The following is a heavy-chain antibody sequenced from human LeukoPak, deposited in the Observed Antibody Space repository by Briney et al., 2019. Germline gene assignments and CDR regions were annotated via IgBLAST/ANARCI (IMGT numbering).Heavy chain of an antibody. CDR2: LSHSGNS. CDR3: ARATMVRGVIITWYFQH. Sequence: SETLSLTCTVSGYSISSGYFWGWIRQTPGTGLEWIGSLSHSGNSHYNPSLQSRVAISIDTSKKQFSLNLSSVTATDTAVYYCARATMVRGVIITWYFQHWGQGTLVTVSS. D-gene: IGHD3-10*01. J-gene: IGHJ1*01. CDR1: GYSISSGYF. V-gene: IGHV4-38-2*02.